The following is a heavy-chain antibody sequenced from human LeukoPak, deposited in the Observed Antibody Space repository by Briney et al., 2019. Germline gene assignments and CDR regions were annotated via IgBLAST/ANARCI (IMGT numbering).Heavy chain of an antibody. Sequence: GGSLRLSCVASGFTFSSYGMHWVRQAPGKGLEWVAVISYDGSNKYYADSVKGRFTISRDNSKNTLYLQMNSLRAEDTAVYYCATAGEYYGMDVWGQGTTVTVSS. CDR1: GFTFSSYG. CDR3: ATAGEYYGMDV. V-gene: IGHV3-30*03. J-gene: IGHJ6*02. D-gene: IGHD3-10*01. CDR2: ISYDGSNK.